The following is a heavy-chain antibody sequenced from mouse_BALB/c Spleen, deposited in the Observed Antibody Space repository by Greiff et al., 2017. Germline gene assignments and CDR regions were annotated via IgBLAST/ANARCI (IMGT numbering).Heavy chain of an antibody. Sequence: QVQLQQSGPGLVAPSQSLSITCTVSGFSLTSYGVHWVRQPPGKGLEWLGVIWAGGSTNYNSALMSRLSISKDNSKSQVFLKMNSLQTDDTAMYYCARERWHYGNPYYAMDYWGQGTSVTVSS. CDR2: IWAGGST. CDR1: GFSLTSYG. J-gene: IGHJ4*01. D-gene: IGHD2-1*01. CDR3: ARERWHYGNPYYAMDY. V-gene: IGHV2-9*02.